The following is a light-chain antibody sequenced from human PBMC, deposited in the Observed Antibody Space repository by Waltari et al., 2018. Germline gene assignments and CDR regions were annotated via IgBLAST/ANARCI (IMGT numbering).Light chain of an antibody. Sequence: QSALTQPASVARSPGQPTAISRTGTRRAVWSYIPVSWYQQHPGKAPKLMIYEGNKRPSGVSNRFSASTSGNTASLTVSGLQAEDEADYYCCSYAGSLTWVFGGGTKVTVL. V-gene: IGLV2-23*01. J-gene: IGLJ3*02. CDR1: RRAVWSYIP. CDR3: CSYAGSLTWV. CDR2: EGN.